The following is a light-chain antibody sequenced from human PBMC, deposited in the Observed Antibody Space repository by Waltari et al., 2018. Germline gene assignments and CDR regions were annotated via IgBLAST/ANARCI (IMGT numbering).Light chain of an antibody. Sequence: QSVLTQPPSASATAGQRVTISCSGSGSNIGTNTVNWYQQVPGTAPKLVIYGNNQWPPGVPDRISGSKSGTSGSLAISGLQSEDEADYYCSSWDGSLNGVVFGGGTRLTVL. CDR2: GNN. CDR3: SSWDGSLNGVV. J-gene: IGLJ2*01. V-gene: IGLV1-44*01. CDR1: GSNIGTNT.